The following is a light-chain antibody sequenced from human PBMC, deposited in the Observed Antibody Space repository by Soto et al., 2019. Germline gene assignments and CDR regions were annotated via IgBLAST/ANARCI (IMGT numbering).Light chain of an antibody. CDR3: QQTYTIPFT. CDR2: AAS. CDR1: LTITSY. J-gene: IGKJ4*01. V-gene: IGKV1-39*01. Sequence: DIQMTQSPSSLSASVGDRVTITCRANLTITSYLHWYQQKSGRVPKRLIYAASNLQGGVPSRFSDRGSGTDFSLTISSLRLEDFATYFCQQTYTIPFTFGGGTQGGYQ.